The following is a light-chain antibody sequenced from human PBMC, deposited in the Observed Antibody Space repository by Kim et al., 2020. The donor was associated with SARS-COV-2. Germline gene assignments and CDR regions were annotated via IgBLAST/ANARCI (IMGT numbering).Light chain of an antibody. J-gene: IGLJ2*01. CDR3: QAWDTTVV. CDR1: QLGDKY. Sequence: SYELTQPPSVSVSPGQTASITCSGDQLGDKYVCWYQQRPGQSPVLVIYQDKNRPSGIHERFSGSNSGNTATLTISGTQAMDEADYYCQAWDTTVVFGGGTQLTVL. V-gene: IGLV3-1*01. CDR2: QDK.